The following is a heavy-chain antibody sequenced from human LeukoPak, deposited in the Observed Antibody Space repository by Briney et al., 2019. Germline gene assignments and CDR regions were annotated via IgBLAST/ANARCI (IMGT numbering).Heavy chain of an antibody. Sequence: PSETLSLTCTVSGGSISSSSYYWGWIRQPPGKGLEWIGSIYYSGSTYYNPSLKSRVTISVDTSKNQFSLKLSSVTAADTAVYYCARHAYYDFWSGYNYYYYYMDVWGKGTTVTVSS. J-gene: IGHJ6*03. CDR1: GGSISSSSYY. CDR3: ARHAYYDFWSGYNYYYYYMDV. V-gene: IGHV4-39*01. CDR2: IYYSGST. D-gene: IGHD3-3*01.